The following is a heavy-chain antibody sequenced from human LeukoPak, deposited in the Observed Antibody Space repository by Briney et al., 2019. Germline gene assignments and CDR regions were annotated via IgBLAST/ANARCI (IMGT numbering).Heavy chain of an antibody. CDR3: ARGPFGVVIPNWFDP. V-gene: IGHV1-2*02. CDR2: INPNSGGT. J-gene: IGHJ5*02. Sequence: ASVKVSCKASGYTFTGYYMHWVRQAPGQGLEWMGWINPNSGGTNYAQKFQGRVTMTRDTSISTAYMELSRLRSDDTAVYYCARGPFGVVIPNWFDPWGQGTLVTVSS. D-gene: IGHD3-3*01. CDR1: GYTFTGYY.